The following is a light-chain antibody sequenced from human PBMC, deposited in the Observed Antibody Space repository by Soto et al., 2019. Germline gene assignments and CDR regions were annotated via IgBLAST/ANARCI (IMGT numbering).Light chain of an antibody. Sequence: QSVLTQPSSASGTPGQTVTISCSGTSSSIGTNSVNWYRQVPGTAPKLLIFNDNVRPSGVPGRFSGSRSGTSASLAISGLQAEEDADYYSAAWDGSLNVVLLGGGTKLTVL. CDR1: SSSIGTNS. CDR3: AAWDGSLNVVL. CDR2: NDN. J-gene: IGLJ2*01. V-gene: IGLV1-44*01.